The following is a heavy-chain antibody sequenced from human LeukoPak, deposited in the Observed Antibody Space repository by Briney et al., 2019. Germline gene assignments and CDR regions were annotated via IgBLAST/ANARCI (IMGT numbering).Heavy chain of an antibody. CDR1: GYTFTSYG. J-gene: IGHJ5*02. CDR2: ISAYNGNT. V-gene: IGHV1-18*01. CDR3: AREWSWNYNWFDP. D-gene: IGHD1-7*01. Sequence: ASVKVSCKASGYTFTSYGISWVRQAPGQGLEWMGWISAYNGNTNYAQKFQGRVTITADKSTSTAYMELSSLRSEDTAVYYCAREWSWNYNWFDPWGQGTLVTVSS.